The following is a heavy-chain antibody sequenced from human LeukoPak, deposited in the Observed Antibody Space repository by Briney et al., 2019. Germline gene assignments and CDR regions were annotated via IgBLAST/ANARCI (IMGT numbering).Heavy chain of an antibody. Sequence: PGGSLRLSCAASGFTFSSYSMNWVRQAPGKGLEWVSSISSSSSYIYYADSVKGRFTISRDNAKNSLYLQMNSLRAEDTAVYYCARASNWNDGYAFDIWGQGTMVTVSS. J-gene: IGHJ3*02. D-gene: IGHD1-1*01. CDR3: ARASNWNDGYAFDI. CDR1: GFTFSSYS. V-gene: IGHV3-21*01. CDR2: ISSSSSYI.